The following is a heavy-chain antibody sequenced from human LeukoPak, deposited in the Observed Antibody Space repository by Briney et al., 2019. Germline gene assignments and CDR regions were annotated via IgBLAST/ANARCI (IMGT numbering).Heavy chain of an antibody. D-gene: IGHD3-3*01. Sequence: GGSLRLPCAASGFTFDDYAMHWVRQAPGKGLEWVSGISWNSGSIGYADSVKGRFTISRDNAKNSLYLQMNSLRAEDTALYYCAKAPIFGVVGNNWFDPWGQGTLVTVSS. J-gene: IGHJ5*02. V-gene: IGHV3-9*01. CDR2: ISWNSGSI. CDR1: GFTFDDYA. CDR3: AKAPIFGVVGNNWFDP.